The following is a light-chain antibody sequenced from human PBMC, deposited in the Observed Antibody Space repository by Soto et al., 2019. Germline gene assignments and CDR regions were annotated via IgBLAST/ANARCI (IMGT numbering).Light chain of an antibody. CDR1: RGIYNY. J-gene: IGKJ1*01. Sequence: DVPVTQSPASLSASIGDRVNISCRTSRGIYNYLAWYQQKPGQVPKLLINAASSLQSGVPSRFSGSGSGTDFTLTISRLHPEDVATYYCQKYDSAPRTFGQGTKVEIK. CDR2: AAS. CDR3: QKYDSAPRT. V-gene: IGKV1-27*01.